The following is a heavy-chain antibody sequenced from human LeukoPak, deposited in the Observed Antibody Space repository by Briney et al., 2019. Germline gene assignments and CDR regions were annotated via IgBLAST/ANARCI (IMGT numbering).Heavy chain of an antibody. CDR2: TYYRSKWYN. CDR1: GDSVSSNSAA. Sequence: SQTLSLTCAISGDSVSSNSAAWNWIRQSPSRGLEWLGRTYYRSKWYNDYAVSVKSRITINPDTSKNQFYLQLNSVTPEDTAVYYCARGSMKYSSSSGGFDYWGQGTLVTVSS. D-gene: IGHD6-6*01. V-gene: IGHV6-1*01. J-gene: IGHJ4*02. CDR3: ARGSMKYSSSSGGFDY.